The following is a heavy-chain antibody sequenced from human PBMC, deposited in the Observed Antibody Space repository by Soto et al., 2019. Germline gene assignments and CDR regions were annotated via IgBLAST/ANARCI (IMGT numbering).Heavy chain of an antibody. CDR1: GFTFSSYS. CDR2: ISSSSSYI. D-gene: IGHD3-22*01. V-gene: IGHV3-21*01. Sequence: GGSLRLSCAASGFTFSSYSMNWVRQAPGKGLEWVSSISSSSSYIYYADSVKGRFTISRDNAKNSLYLQINSLRAEDTAVYYCARDPDVYDSSGYAYWGQGTLVTVAA. CDR3: ARDPDVYDSSGYAY. J-gene: IGHJ4*02.